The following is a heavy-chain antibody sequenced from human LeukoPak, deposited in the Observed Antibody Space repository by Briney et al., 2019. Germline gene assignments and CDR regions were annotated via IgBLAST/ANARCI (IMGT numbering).Heavy chain of an antibody. CDR2: INGDGRNI. CDR1: GFTFSSYW. D-gene: IGHD3-9*01. Sequence: GGSLRLSCVASGFTFSSYWMHWVRQDPRKGLVWVSRINGDGRNINYADSVRGRFTISRGNAKDTLYLQMNTLGVEDTAVYYCTRDLMDYDVSTGLHHYYMDVWGQGTTVTVSS. J-gene: IGHJ6*02. V-gene: IGHV3-74*01. CDR3: TRDLMDYDVSTGLHHYYMDV.